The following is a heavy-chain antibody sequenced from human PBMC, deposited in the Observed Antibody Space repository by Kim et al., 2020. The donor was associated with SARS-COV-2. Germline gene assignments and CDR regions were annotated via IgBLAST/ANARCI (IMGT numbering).Heavy chain of an antibody. J-gene: IGHJ6*02. V-gene: IGHV3-33*01. D-gene: IGHD5-18*01. CDR3: AREGWLPTSLSGMDV. CDR2: IWYDGSNK. Sequence: GGSLRLSCAASGFTFSSYGMHWVRQAPGKGLEWVAVIWYDGSNKYYADSVKGRFTISRDNSKNTLYLQMNSLRAEDTAVYYCAREGWLPTSLSGMDVWGQGTTVTVSS. CDR1: GFTFSSYG.